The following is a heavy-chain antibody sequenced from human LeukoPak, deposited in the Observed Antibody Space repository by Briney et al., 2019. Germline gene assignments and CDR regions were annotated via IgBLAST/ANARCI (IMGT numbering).Heavy chain of an antibody. Sequence: PGGSLRLSCAASGFTISSYAMSRVRQAPGKGLEWVSGITGSGHTTYYADSVKGRFTISRDNSKNTLYVQMNSLRAEDTAVYYCAKAIRNLGWYFDLWGRGTLVTVSS. CDR2: ITGSGHTT. CDR3: AKAIRNLGWYFDL. CDR1: GFTISSYA. V-gene: IGHV3-23*01. D-gene: IGHD3-3*01. J-gene: IGHJ2*01.